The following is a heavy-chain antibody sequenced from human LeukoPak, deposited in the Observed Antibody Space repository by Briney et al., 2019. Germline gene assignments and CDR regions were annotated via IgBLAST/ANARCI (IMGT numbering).Heavy chain of an antibody. Sequence: SETVSLTCPVSGGSISSYYWRWIRQPPGKGLDWVGYIYYSGRTNYHPSLNRRVTISVDTSKNQSSLKQSSVTAADTAVYYCATVLKYYDILAGYLLSAFDIWGQGTMVTVSS. CDR2: IYYSGRT. J-gene: IGHJ3*02. V-gene: IGHV4-59*01. CDR1: GGSISSYY. D-gene: IGHD3-9*01. CDR3: ATVLKYYDILAGYLLSAFDI.